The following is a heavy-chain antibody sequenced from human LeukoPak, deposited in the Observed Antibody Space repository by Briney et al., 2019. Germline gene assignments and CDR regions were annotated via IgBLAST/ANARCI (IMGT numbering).Heavy chain of an antibody. D-gene: IGHD3-3*01. Sequence: ASVKVSCKASGYIFTSYGISWVRQAPGQGLEWMGWISAYNGNTNYAQKLQGRVTMTTDTSTSTAYMELRSLRSDDTAVYYCARLGIYDFWSGYYTLDYWGQGTLVTVSS. J-gene: IGHJ4*02. CDR3: ARLGIYDFWSGYYTLDY. CDR2: ISAYNGNT. CDR1: GYIFTSYG. V-gene: IGHV1-18*01.